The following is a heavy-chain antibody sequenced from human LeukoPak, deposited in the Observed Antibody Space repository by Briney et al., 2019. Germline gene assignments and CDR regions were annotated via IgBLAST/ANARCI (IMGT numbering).Heavy chain of an antibody. CDR3: AREGSSSWSQYNWFDP. V-gene: IGHV3-30*04. CDR2: ISYDGSNK. Sequence: GRSLRLSCAASGFTFSSHAMHWVRQAPGKGLEWVAVISYDGSNKYYADSVKGRFTISRDNSKNTLYLQMNSLRAEDTAVYYCAREGSSSWSQYNWFDPWGQGTLVTVSS. D-gene: IGHD6-13*01. J-gene: IGHJ5*02. CDR1: GFTFSSHA.